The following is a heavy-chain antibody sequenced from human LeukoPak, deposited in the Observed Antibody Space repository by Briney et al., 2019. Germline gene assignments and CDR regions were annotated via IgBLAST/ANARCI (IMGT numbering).Heavy chain of an antibody. CDR1: GGTFSSYA. CDR2: IIPILGIA. D-gene: IGHD3-22*01. Sequence: ASVKVSCKASGGTFSSYAISWVRQAPGQGLEWMGRIIPILGIANYAQKFQGRVTITADKSTSIAYMELRSLRSDDTAVYYCARYSYDSSGYCDPWGQGTLVTVSS. J-gene: IGHJ5*02. CDR3: ARYSYDSSGYCDP. V-gene: IGHV1-69*04.